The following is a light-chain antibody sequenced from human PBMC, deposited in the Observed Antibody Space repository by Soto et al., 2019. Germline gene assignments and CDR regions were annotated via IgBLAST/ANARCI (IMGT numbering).Light chain of an antibody. CDR3: QQYNNWPPWP. CDR1: QSVSSN. V-gene: IGKV3-15*01. Sequence: EIVMTQSPATLSVSPGDRATLSCGASQSVSSNLAWYQQKPGQAPRLLIYGASTRATGIPARFSGSGSGTEFTLTISSLQSEDFAGFYCQQYNNWPPWPFGQGTKVEIK. J-gene: IGKJ1*01. CDR2: GAS.